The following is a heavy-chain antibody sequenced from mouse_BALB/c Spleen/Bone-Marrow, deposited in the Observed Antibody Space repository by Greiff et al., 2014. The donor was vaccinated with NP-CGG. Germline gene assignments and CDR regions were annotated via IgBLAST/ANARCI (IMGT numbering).Heavy chain of an antibody. CDR3: ARGIITLYYYTMDY. V-gene: IGHV1S29*02. D-gene: IGHD1-2*01. J-gene: IGHJ4*01. CDR2: IYPNNGGT. Sequence: VQLQQSRPELVKPGASVKISCKASGYTFTDYNMHWVKQSHGKSLEWIGYIYPNNGGTGYNQKFKNKATLTEDNSSSTAYMELRSLTSEDSAVYYCARGIITLYYYTMDYWGQGTSVTVSS. CDR1: GYTFTDYN.